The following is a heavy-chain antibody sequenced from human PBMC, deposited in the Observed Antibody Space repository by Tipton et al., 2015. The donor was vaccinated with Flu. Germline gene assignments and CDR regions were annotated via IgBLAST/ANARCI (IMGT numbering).Heavy chain of an antibody. V-gene: IGHV4-59*01. D-gene: IGHD5-12*01. CDR1: GGSISSYY. CDR3: ARAGYTPADAFDL. J-gene: IGHJ3*01. CDR2: IYYSGTT. Sequence: LRLSCTVSGGSISSYYWSWIRQPPGKGLEWIGYIYYSGTTNYNPSLKSRVTISVDTSKNHFYLKLSSVTAADTAVYYCARAGYTPADAFDLWGQGTMVAVSS.